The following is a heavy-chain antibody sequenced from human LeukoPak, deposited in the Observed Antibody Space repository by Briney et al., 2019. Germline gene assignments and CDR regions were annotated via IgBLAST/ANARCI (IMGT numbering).Heavy chain of an antibody. CDR2: IYHSGST. CDR3: ARAADILTGYNY. Sequence: SETLSLTCTVSGYSISSGYYWGWIRQPPGKRLVWIGSIYHSGSTYYNPSLKSRVTISVDTSKNQFSLKLSSVTAADTAVYYCARAADILTGYNYWGQGTLVTVSS. V-gene: IGHV4-38-2*02. D-gene: IGHD3-9*01. CDR1: GYSISSGYY. J-gene: IGHJ4*02.